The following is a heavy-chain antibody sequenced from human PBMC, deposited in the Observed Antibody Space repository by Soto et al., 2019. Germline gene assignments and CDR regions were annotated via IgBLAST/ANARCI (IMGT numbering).Heavy chain of an antibody. Sequence: ESGGGVVQPGRSLRLSCAASGFTFSSYGIHWVRQAPGKGLEWVAVISYDGSEKYYADSVKGRFTISRDNSKNTLFLQMSSPRPDDTAVYYCARDLRGCSGGTCYSTYHYGMDVWGQGTTVTVSS. V-gene: IGHV3-30-3*01. CDR3: ARDLRGCSGGTCYSTYHYGMDV. D-gene: IGHD2-15*01. J-gene: IGHJ6*02. CDR1: GFTFSSYG. CDR2: ISYDGSEK.